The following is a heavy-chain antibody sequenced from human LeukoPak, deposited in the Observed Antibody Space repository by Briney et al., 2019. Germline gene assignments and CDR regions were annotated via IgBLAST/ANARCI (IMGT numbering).Heavy chain of an antibody. CDR2: MNPNSGNT. J-gene: IGHJ6*03. CDR3: ARGGYSSSWYPNDYYYYYYMDV. Sequence: ASVKVSCKASGYTFTSYDINWVRQATGPGLEWMGWMNPNSGNTGYAQKFQGRVTMTRNTSISTAYMELSSLRSEDTAVYYCARGGYSSSWYPNDYYYYYYMDVWGKGTTVTVSS. CDR1: GYTFTSYD. V-gene: IGHV1-8*01. D-gene: IGHD6-13*01.